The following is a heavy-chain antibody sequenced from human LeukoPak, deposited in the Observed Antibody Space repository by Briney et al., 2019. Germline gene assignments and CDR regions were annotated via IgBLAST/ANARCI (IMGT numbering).Heavy chain of an antibody. D-gene: IGHD5-18*01. Sequence: SVKVSCKASGGTFSSYAISWVRQAPGQGLEWMGGIIPIFGTANYAQKFQGRVTMTRNTSISTAYMEPSSLRSEDTAVYYCARERSNTQAMAMGASWLDAWGQGTPVTVSS. J-gene: IGHJ5*02. CDR2: IIPIFGTA. CDR1: GGTFSSYA. V-gene: IGHV1-69*05. CDR3: ARERSNTQAMAMGASWLDA.